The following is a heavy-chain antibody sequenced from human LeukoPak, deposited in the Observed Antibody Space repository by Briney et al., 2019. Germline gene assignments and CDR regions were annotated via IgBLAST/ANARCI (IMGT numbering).Heavy chain of an antibody. D-gene: IGHD2-15*01. CDR3: ARELVAAAGIDY. CDR2: TRSSSSYI. Sequence: GGSLRLFCAASGFTFSSYSMNWVRQAPGKGLEWVSSTRSSSSYIYYADSVKGRFTISRDNAKNSLYLQMNRLRAEDTAVYYCARELVAAAGIDYWGQGTLVTVS. CDR1: GFTFSSYS. V-gene: IGHV3-21*01. J-gene: IGHJ4*02.